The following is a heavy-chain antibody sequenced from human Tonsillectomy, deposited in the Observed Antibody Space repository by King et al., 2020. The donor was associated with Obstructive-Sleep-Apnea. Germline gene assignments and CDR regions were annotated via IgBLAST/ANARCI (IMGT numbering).Heavy chain of an antibody. CDR3: ARGSGAAAVNWFAT. V-gene: IGHV4-34*01. D-gene: IGHD6-13*01. CDR1: GGSFSDYY. Sequence: VQLQQWGAGLLKPSETLSLTCGVFGGSFSDYYWSWIRQPPGKGLEWIVEINHSGSTNYNPYLKIRVTISVDTSKNQFSLKLSSVTAADTAVYYCARGSGAAAVNWFATWGQGTLVTVSS. CDR2: INHSGST. J-gene: IGHJ5*02.